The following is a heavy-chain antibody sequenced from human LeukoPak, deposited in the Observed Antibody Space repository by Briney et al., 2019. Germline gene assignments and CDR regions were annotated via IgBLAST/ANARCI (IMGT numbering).Heavy chain of an antibody. CDR1: GYSFTSYY. CDR2: INPSGGYT. Sequence: ASVKVSCKASGYSFTSYYMYWVRQAPGQGLEWMGVINPSGGYTTYAQKFQGRITLTRDTSTSTIYMELSSLRSDDTAVYYCARVVVVPAATISFDYWGQGTLVTVSS. CDR3: ARVVVVPAATISFDY. J-gene: IGHJ4*02. D-gene: IGHD2-2*01. V-gene: IGHV1-46*01.